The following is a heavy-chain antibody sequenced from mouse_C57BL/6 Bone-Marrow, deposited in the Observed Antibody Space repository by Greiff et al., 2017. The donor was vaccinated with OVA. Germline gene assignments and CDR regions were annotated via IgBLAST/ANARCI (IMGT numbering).Heavy chain of an antibody. Sequence: VQLQQPGAELVKPGASVKMSCKASGYTFTSYWITWVKQRPGQGLEWIGDIYPGSGSTNYTEKLKSKATLTVDTSSSTAYMQLSSLTSEDSAVYYCARSDDGYYGYAMDYWGQGTSVTVSS. J-gene: IGHJ4*01. CDR3: ARSDDGYYGYAMDY. CDR2: IYPGSGST. D-gene: IGHD2-3*01. V-gene: IGHV1-55*01. CDR1: GYTFTSYW.